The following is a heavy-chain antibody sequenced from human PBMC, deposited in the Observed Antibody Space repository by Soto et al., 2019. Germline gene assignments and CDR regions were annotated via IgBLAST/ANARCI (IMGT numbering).Heavy chain of an antibody. Sequence: PGGSLRLSCVASGFPFSRYWMSWVRQAPGKGLEWVANIKQDGSEKYYVDSVKGRFTISRDNAKNSLYLQMNSLRAEDTAVYYCARAGGDNYSGLKITPRRHAFDIWGQGTMVPVSS. CDR1: GFPFSRYW. CDR2: IKQDGSEK. V-gene: IGHV3-7*01. CDR3: ARAGGDNYSGLKITPRRHAFDI. D-gene: IGHD3-10*01. J-gene: IGHJ3*02.